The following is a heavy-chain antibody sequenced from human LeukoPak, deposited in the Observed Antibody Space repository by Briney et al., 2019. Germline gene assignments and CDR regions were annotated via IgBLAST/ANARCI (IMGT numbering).Heavy chain of an antibody. CDR3: ARDRLVRGVIVLGHYYFDY. V-gene: IGHV1-69*05. Sequence: SVKVSCKASGGTFSSYAISWVRQAPGQGLEWMGRIIPIFGKANYAQKFQGRVTITTDESTSTAYMELSSLRSEDTAVYYCARDRLVRGVIVLGHYYFDYWGQGTLVTVSS. D-gene: IGHD3-10*01. CDR2: IIPIFGKA. CDR1: GGTFSSYA. J-gene: IGHJ4*02.